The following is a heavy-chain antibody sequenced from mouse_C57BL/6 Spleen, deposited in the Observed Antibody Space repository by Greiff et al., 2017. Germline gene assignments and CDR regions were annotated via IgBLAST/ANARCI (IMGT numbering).Heavy chain of an antibody. CDR1: GYTFTSYW. D-gene: IGHD2-4*01. V-gene: IGHV1-5*01. Sequence: VQLKESGTVLARPGASVKMSCKTSGYTFTSYWMHWVKQRPGQGLEWIGAIYPGNSDTSYNQKFKGKAKLTAVTSASTAYMELSSLTNEDSAVYYGTRSYDYDGPYWYFDVWGTGTTVTVSS. CDR2: IYPGNSDT. CDR3: TRSYDYDGPYWYFDV. J-gene: IGHJ1*03.